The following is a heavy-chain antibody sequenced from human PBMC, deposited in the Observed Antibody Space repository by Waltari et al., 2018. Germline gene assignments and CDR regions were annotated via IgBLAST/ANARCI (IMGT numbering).Heavy chain of an antibody. CDR2: IWYDGRYE. J-gene: IGHJ4*02. CDR3: ARDFASTYFFDY. V-gene: IGHV3-33*01. CDR1: GFDFRGYV. Sequence: QVQLVESGGGVVQPGRSLRLSCAASGFDFRGYVMHWVRQAPGKGMGWVAFIWYDGRYEYYADSVKGRFTISRDNSKDTLYLQMNSLRAEDTAVYYCARDFASTYFFDYWGQGTLVTVSS.